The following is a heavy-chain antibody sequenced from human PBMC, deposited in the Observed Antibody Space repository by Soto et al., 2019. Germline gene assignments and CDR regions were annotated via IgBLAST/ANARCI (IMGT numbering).Heavy chain of an antibody. CDR3: STYSSEWGSSLY. V-gene: IGHV3-15*01. Sequence: EVQLVESGGGLEEPGGSLRLSCVVSGFTFTSAWMTWVRQAPGKGLEWVGRRTHGGTTDYAAPLKDRFINSRDDSKITLELQMNSLRSDDTGIYYCSTYSSEWGSSLYWGQGTLVSVSS. CDR2: RTHGGTT. CDR1: GFTFTSAW. D-gene: IGHD3-16*02. J-gene: IGHJ4*02.